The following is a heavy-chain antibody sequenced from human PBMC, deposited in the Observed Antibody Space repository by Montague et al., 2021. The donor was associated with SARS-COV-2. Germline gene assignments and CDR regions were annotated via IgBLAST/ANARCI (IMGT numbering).Heavy chain of an antibody. D-gene: IGHD3-3*01. V-gene: IGHV3-23*01. CDR3: AGESVSSFGVVIFGMDV. CDR1: GFTFSYYA. CDR2: ISGSGGTT. J-gene: IGHJ6*01. Sequence: SLRLSCAASGFTFSYYAMSWVRQAPGKGLEWVSTISGSGGTTYYADSVKGRFTISRDNSKNTLYLRMNSLRAEDTAVYYCAGESVSSFGVVIFGMDVWGRGTTVTVSS.